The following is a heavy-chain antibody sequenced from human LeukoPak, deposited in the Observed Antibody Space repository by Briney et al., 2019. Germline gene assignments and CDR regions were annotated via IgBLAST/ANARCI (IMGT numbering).Heavy chain of an antibody. J-gene: IGHJ1*01. CDR1: GYTFTGYY. Sequence: GASVKVSCKASGYTFTGYYMHWVRQATGQGLEWMGWINPNSGGTNYAQKFQGRVTMTRDTSISTAYMELSRLRSDDTAVYYCARGSSGWYAYFQHWGQGTLVTVSS. CDR3: ARGSSGWYAYFQH. D-gene: IGHD6-19*01. V-gene: IGHV1-2*02. CDR2: INPNSGGT.